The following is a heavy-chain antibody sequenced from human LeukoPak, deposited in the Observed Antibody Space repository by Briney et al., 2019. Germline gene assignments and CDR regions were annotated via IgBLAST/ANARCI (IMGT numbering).Heavy chain of an antibody. D-gene: IGHD6-6*01. V-gene: IGHV3-30-3*01. J-gene: IGHJ5*02. CDR2: ISYDGSNK. Sequence: PGRSLRLSCAASGFTFSSYAMHWVRQAPGKGLEWVAVISYDGSNKYYADSVKGRFTISRDNSKNTLYLQMNSLRAEDTAVYYCAKDAGSSSSADLWFDPWGQGTLVTVSS. CDR1: GFTFSSYA. CDR3: AKDAGSSSSADLWFDP.